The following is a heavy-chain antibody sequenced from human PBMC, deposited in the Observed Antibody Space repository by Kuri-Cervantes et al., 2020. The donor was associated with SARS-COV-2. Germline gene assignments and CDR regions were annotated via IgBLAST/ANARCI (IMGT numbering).Heavy chain of an antibody. CDR3: ARDYSGSYSFDY. CDR2: IIPIFGTA. CDR1: GGTFSSNA. D-gene: IGHD1-26*01. Sequence: SVKLFCKASGGTFSSNAISWVRQAAGQGLEWMGGIIPIFGTANYVQKFQGRVKITADKSTSTAYMELSSLRIEDTAVYYCARDYSGSYSFDYWGQGTLATVSS. V-gene: IGHV1-69*06. J-gene: IGHJ4*02.